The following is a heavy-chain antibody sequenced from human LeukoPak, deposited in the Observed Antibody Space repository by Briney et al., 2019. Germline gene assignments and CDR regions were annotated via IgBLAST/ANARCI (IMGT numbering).Heavy chain of an antibody. CDR2: INPNSGGT. CDR3: ARYCSGGSCYLFDY. J-gene: IGHJ4*02. CDR1: GYTFTGYY. Sequence: ASVKVSCKASGYTFTGYYMHWVRQAPGQGLEWMGWINPNSGGTNYAQKFQGRVTMTRDTSISTAYMELSRLRSDDTAVYYCARYCSGGSCYLFDYWGQGTPVTVSS. D-gene: IGHD2-15*01. V-gene: IGHV1-2*02.